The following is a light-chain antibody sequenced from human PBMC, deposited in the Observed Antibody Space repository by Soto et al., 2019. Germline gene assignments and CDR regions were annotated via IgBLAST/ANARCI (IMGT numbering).Light chain of an antibody. CDR1: SSNVGNNY. CDR3: GTWDSSLSAYV. CDR2: ENN. V-gene: IGLV1-51*02. Sequence: QSVLTQPPSVSAAPGQKVTISCSGSSSNVGNNYVSWYQQLPGTAPQLLIYENNKRPSGIPDRFSGSTSGTSATLGITGLQTGDEADYYCGTWDSSLSAYVFGTGTKLTVL. J-gene: IGLJ1*01.